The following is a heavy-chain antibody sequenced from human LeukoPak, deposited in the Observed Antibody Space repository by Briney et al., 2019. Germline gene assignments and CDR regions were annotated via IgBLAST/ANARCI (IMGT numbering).Heavy chain of an antibody. D-gene: IGHD2-2*01. J-gene: IGHJ4*02. CDR1: GSSFTTYW. Sequence: GESLKISCRGSGSSFTTYWIGWVRQLPGKGLEWMGIIYPGDSDTRYTPSFQGQVTMSADKSINTAYLQWSSLKASDTAMYYCARRQGCSSTSCPPDYWGQGTLVTVSP. V-gene: IGHV5-51*01. CDR3: ARRQGCSSTSCPPDY. CDR2: IYPGDSDT.